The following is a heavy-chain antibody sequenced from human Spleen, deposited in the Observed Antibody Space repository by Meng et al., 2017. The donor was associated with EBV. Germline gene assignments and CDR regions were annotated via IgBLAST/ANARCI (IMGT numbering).Heavy chain of an antibody. CDR3: AIKGSLAPIAAAGAIDY. CDR2: IYHSGST. CDR1: GDSINSSHW. J-gene: IGHJ4*02. V-gene: IGHV4-4*02. D-gene: IGHD6-13*01. Sequence: QVQLQESGPGLVKPSVTLSLTCAVSGDSINSSHWWNWLRQPPGKGLEWIGEIYHSGSTNYNPSLKSRVTISVDKSRNQFSLELSPVTAADTAIYYCAIKGSLAPIAAAGAIDYWGQGTLVTVSS.